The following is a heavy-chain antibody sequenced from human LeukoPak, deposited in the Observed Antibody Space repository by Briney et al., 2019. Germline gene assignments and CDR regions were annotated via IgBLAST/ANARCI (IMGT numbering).Heavy chain of an antibody. CDR3: AREASMTTVTIDY. D-gene: IGHD4-17*01. V-gene: IGHV3-7*01. Sequence: GGSLRLSCAASGFTFSSYWMSWVRQAPGKGLEWVANIKQDGSEKYYVDSVKGRFTISRDNAKNLLYLQMNSLRAEDTAVYYCAREASMTTVTIDYWGQGTLVTVSS. J-gene: IGHJ4*02. CDR1: GFTFSSYW. CDR2: IKQDGSEK.